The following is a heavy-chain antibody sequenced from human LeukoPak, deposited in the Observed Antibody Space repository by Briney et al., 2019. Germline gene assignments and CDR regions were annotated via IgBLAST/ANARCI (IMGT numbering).Heavy chain of an antibody. CDR1: GFTFGSYY. CDR2: ITQDGSDK. J-gene: IGHJ4*02. V-gene: IGHV3-7*03. D-gene: IGHD6-19*01. Sequence: GGSLRLSCAASGFTFGSYYMPWVRQAPGKGLEWVANITQDGSDKYYVDSVKGRFTISRDNANNSLYLQMNSLRAEDTAVYYCARMSGIAVAAIWISYFDYWGQGTLVTVSS. CDR3: ARMSGIAVAAIWISYFDY.